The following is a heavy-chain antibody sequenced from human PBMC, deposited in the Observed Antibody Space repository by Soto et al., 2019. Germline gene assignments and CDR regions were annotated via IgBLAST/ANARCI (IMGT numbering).Heavy chain of an antibody. D-gene: IGHD4-17*01. Sequence: QVQLQESGPGLVKPSETLSLTCTVSGGSISSYYWSWIRQPPGKGLEWIGYIYYSGSTNYNPSLTSRVTTSADTSKNQFSLKLSSVTAADTAVYYCARRYGPGFDYWGQGTLVTVSS. CDR2: IYYSGST. V-gene: IGHV4-59*08. J-gene: IGHJ4*02. CDR1: GGSISSYY. CDR3: ARRYGPGFDY.